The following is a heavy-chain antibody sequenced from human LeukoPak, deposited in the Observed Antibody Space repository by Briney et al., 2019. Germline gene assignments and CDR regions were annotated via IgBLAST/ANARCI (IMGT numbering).Heavy chain of an antibody. CDR1: GGTFSSYA. CDR3: ARHVRGVIINGDDY. D-gene: IGHD3-10*01. CDR2: IIPILGIA. Sequence: ASVKVSCKASGGTFSSYAISWVRQAPGQGLEWMGRIIPILGIANYAQKFQGRVTITADKSTSTAYMELSSLRSEDTAVYYCARHVRGVIINGDDYWGQGTLVTVSS. J-gene: IGHJ4*02. V-gene: IGHV1-69*04.